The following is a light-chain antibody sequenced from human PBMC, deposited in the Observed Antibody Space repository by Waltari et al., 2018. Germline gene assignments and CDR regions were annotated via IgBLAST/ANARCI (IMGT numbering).Light chain of an antibody. Sequence: QSALTQPRSVSGSPGQSVTISCTGTSSDVGGYDSVSWYQQHPGKAPKLMIYYVNMRPSGVPDRLSGSKSGNTAFLTISGLQGEDEADYYCCSFAGSPPYVFGTGTKVTVL. J-gene: IGLJ1*01. CDR3: CSFAGSPPYV. V-gene: IGLV2-11*01. CDR2: YVN. CDR1: SSDVGGYDS.